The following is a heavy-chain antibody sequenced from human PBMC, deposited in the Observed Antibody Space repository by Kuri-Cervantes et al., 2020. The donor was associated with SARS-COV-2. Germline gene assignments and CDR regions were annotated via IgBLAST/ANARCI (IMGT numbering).Heavy chain of an antibody. CDR2: TSYDGTSK. CDR3: ARGRVGVQDF. D-gene: IGHD2-21*01. J-gene: IGHJ4*02. V-gene: IGHV3-30-3*01. CDR1: GFTFNNYA. Sequence: GESLKISCAASGFTFNNYAMHWVRQTPGEGLEWVAITSYDGTSKYYADSVKGRFTIPRDNSKNTLYLQMNNLRGDDTAVYFCARGRVGVQDFWGQGTLVTVSS.